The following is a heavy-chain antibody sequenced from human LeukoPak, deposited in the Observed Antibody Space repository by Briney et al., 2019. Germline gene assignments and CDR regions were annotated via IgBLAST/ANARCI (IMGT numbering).Heavy chain of an antibody. CDR1: GFPFDVYA. Sequence: PGRSLSLSCAASGFPFDVYAMLWVRQAPGKGLEGVSGISWYRGSIGYADSVKGRFTISRDNAKNALYLQMNSLRAEDAALYYCEKGRYSYGFDYWGQGTLVTVSS. J-gene: IGHJ4*02. D-gene: IGHD5-18*01. V-gene: IGHV3-9*01. CDR2: ISWYRGSI. CDR3: EKGRYSYGFDY.